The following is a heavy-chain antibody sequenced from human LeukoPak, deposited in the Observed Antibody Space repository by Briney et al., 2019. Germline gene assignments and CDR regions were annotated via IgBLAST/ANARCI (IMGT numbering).Heavy chain of an antibody. Sequence: PGGSLRLSCAASGFTFSSDSMSWVRQAPGKGLEWVSSISSSSSYIYYADSVKGRFTISRDNAKNSLYLQMNSLRAEDTAVYYCARDYKGSSSPYYFDHWGQGTLVTVSS. CDR1: GFTFSSDS. CDR2: ISSSSSYI. V-gene: IGHV3-21*01. D-gene: IGHD6-13*01. J-gene: IGHJ4*02. CDR3: ARDYKGSSSPYYFDH.